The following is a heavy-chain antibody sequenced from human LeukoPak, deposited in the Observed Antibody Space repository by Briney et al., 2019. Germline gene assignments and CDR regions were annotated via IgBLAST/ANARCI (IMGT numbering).Heavy chain of an antibody. CDR3: ARGGRFGGSVSHYGMDV. V-gene: IGHV4-38-2*02. J-gene: IGHJ6*02. CDR2: IYNSGTT. Sequence: SGTLSLTCTVSGYYIRSGFYWGWIRQPPGKGLEWIGGIYNSGTTYYIPALKSRVTVSVDTSKNQFSLELTSVTVADTAVYLCARGGRFGGSVSHYGMDVWGQGTTVTVSS. D-gene: IGHD3-16*01. CDR1: GYYIRSGFY.